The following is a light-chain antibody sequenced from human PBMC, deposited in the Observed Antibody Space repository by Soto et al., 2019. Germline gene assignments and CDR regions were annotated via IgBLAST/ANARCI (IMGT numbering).Light chain of an antibody. J-gene: IGKJ1*01. CDR3: QQYHRWPRT. CDR2: RAS. CDR1: HSVSSN. V-gene: IGKV3-15*01. Sequence: EIVMTQSPALLSVSPGERATLSCRASHSVSSNLAWYQQKPGQAPRLLIYRASTRATSIPARFTGSGSGTEFTLTISRLQFEDLAVYYCQQYHRWPRTFGQGTKVEIK.